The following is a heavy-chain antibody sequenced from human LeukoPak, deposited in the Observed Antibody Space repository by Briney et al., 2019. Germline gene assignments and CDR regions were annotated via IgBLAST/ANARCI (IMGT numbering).Heavy chain of an antibody. Sequence: ASVKVSCKASGYTFTRYGVNWVRQAPGQGLEWMGWISTYDAKTNYAQKVQGRVTMTTDTSTSTVYMELRRLRSDDTAIYYWARDLGLKGPDWFDLWGQGTLVTVSS. CDR1: GYTFTRYG. J-gene: IGHJ5*02. CDR2: ISTYDAKT. CDR3: ARDLGLKGPDWFDL. V-gene: IGHV1-18*01. D-gene: IGHD1-14*01.